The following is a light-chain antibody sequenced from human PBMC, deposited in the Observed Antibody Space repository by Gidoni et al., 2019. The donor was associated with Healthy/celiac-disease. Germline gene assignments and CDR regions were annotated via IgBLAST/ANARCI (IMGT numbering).Light chain of an antibody. V-gene: IGKV3-20*01. CDR1: QSVSSSY. CDR2: GAS. CDR3: QQYGSSPIT. Sequence: DIELTQSPDTLSLSPGERATLSCRASQSVSSSYLTWYQQKPGQAPRLLIYGASSRATDIPDRFSGSESGTNFTLTISRLEPEEFAVYYCQQYGSSPITFGQGTRLEIK. J-gene: IGKJ5*01.